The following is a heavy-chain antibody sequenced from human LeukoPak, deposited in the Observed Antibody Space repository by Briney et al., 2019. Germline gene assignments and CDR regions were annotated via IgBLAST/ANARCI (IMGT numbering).Heavy chain of an antibody. V-gene: IGHV4-59*13. CDR3: ARHVGATRFDP. CDR2: IYYSGST. J-gene: IGHJ5*02. CDR1: GVSITTYY. Sequence: SETLSLTCTASGVSITTYYWSWIRQPPGKGLEWIGYIYYSGSTNYNPSLKSRVTISVDTSKNQFSLKLSSVTAADTAVYYCARHVGATRFDPWGQGTLVTVSS. D-gene: IGHD1-26*01.